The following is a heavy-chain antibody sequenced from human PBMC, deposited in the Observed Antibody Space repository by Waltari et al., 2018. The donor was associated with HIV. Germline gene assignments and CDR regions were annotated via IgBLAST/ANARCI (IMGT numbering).Heavy chain of an antibody. V-gene: IGHV3-48*01. J-gene: IGHJ4*02. Sequence: EVQLVESGGGLVQPGGSLRLSCAASGFTFRSYSMTWVRQAPGKGLEWVSYISSSSSTIYYADSVKGRFTISRDNAKNSLYLQMNSLRAEDTAVYYCARDGDYGDPPFDYWGQGTLVTVSS. D-gene: IGHD4-17*01. CDR2: ISSSSSTI. CDR1: GFTFRSYS. CDR3: ARDGDYGDPPFDY.